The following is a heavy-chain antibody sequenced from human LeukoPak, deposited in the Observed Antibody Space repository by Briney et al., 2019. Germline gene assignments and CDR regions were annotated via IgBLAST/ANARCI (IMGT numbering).Heavy chain of an antibody. CDR2: IIPIFGTA. J-gene: IGHJ4*02. CDR1: GGTFSSYA. Sequence: SVKVSCKASGGTFSSYAISWVRQAPGQGLEWMGRIIPIFGTANYAQKFQGRVTITTDESTSTAYMELSSLRSEDTAVYYCARGGGGYCSGTSCGNFDYWGQGTLVTVSS. V-gene: IGHV1-69*05. D-gene: IGHD2-2*01. CDR3: ARGGGGYCSGTSCGNFDY.